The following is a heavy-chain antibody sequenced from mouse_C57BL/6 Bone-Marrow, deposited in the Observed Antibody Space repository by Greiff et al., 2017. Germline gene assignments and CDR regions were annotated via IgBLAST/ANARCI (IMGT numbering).Heavy chain of an antibody. CDR2: INPGSGGT. CDR3: ARWGHYYAMDY. Sequence: QVQLKESGAELVRPGTSVKVSCKASGYAFTNYLIEWVKQRPGQGLEWIGVINPGSGGTNYNEKFKGKATLTADKSSSTAYMQLSSLTSEDSAVYFCARWGHYYAMDYWGQGTSVTVSS. V-gene: IGHV1-54*01. J-gene: IGHJ4*01. CDR1: GYAFTNYL.